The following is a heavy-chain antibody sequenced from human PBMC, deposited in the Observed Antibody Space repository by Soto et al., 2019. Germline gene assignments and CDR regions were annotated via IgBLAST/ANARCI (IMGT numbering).Heavy chain of an antibody. V-gene: IGHV3-66*02. CDR1: GFTVSSNY. CDR3: AASGTAGDKGAFDI. CDR2: IYSGGST. D-gene: IGHD7-27*01. Sequence: GSLRLSCAASGFTVSSNYMSWVRQAPGKGLEWVSVIYSGGSTYYADSVKGRFTISRDNSKNTLYLQMNSLRAEDTAVYYCAASGTAGDKGAFDIWGQGTMVTVSS. J-gene: IGHJ3*02.